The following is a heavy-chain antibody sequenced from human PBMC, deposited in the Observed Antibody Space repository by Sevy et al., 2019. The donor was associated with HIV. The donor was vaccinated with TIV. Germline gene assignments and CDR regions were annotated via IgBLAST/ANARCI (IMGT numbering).Heavy chain of an antibody. J-gene: IGHJ4*02. CDR1: GDSMTSNNYY. D-gene: IGHD2-8*02. Sequence: SETLSLVCTVSGDSMTSNNYYWGWIRQPPGKGLEWIGSIYYSGSTHHNPSLKSRVTISADTSNNQFSLNLRSVTVADTALYYCARRRVLVPEIDSWGQGTLVTVSS. CDR3: ARRRVLVPEIDS. CDR2: IYYSGST. V-gene: IGHV4-39*01.